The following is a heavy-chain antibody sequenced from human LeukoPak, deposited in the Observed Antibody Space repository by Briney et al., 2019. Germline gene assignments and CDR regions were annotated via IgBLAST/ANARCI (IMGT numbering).Heavy chain of an antibody. D-gene: IGHD6-13*01. CDR2: IYYSGST. J-gene: IGHJ1*01. V-gene: IGHV4-59*01. CDR1: GGSISSYY. CDR3: ARGGYSSSWYRSAEYFQH. Sequence: SETLSLTCTVSGGSISSYYWSWIRQPPGKGLEWIGYIYYSGSTNYNPSLKSRVTISVDTSKNQFSLKLSSVTAADTAVYYCARGGYSSSWYRSAEYFQHWGQGTLVTVSS.